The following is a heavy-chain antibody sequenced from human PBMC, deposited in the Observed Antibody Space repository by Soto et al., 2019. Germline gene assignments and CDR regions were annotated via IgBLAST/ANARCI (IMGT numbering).Heavy chain of an antibody. D-gene: IGHD3-10*01. CDR3: ARSSYYYGSGP. CDR1: GGSISSYY. CDR2: IYYSGST. V-gene: IGHV4-59*01. Sequence: SETLSLTCTVSGGSISSYYWSWIRQPPGKGLEWIGYIYYSGSTNYNPSLKSRVTISVDTSKNQFSLKLSSVTAADTAVYYCARSSYYYGSGPWGQGTLVTVSS. J-gene: IGHJ5*02.